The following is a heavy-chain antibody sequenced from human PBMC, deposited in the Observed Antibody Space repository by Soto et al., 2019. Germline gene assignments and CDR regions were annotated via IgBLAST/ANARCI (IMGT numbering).Heavy chain of an antibody. CDR2: ISYDGSNK. J-gene: IGHJ5*02. CDR1: GFTFSSYG. Sequence: GGSLRLSCAASGFTFSSYGMHWVRQAPGKGLEWVAVISYDGSNKYYADSVKGRFTISRDNSKNTLYLQMNSLRAEDTAVYYCAKGLGYCISTTCSDQRFDPSGQGTLVTVSS. D-gene: IGHD2-2*01. CDR3: AKGLGYCISTTCSDQRFDP. V-gene: IGHV3-30*18.